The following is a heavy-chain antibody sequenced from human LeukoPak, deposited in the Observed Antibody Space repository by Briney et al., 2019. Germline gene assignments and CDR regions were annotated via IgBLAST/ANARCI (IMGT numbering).Heavy chain of an antibody. CDR2: INTNGSPT. CDR1: GFTFSSYR. J-gene: IGHJ4*02. D-gene: IGHD3-10*01. Sequence: PGGSLRLSCAASGFTFSSYRMHWVRQAPGKGLVWVARINTNGSPTQYAASVKGRFTISRDNAKTTLYLQMNSLRDEDTAVYNCAGDLISGSGSLGYWGQGTLVTVSS. V-gene: IGHV3-74*01. CDR3: AGDLISGSGSLGY.